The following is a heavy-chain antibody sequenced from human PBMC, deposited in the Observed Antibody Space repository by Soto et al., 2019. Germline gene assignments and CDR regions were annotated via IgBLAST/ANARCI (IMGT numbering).Heavy chain of an antibody. CDR1: GGSISSYY. V-gene: IGHV4-59*01. D-gene: IGHD3-22*01. CDR3: ARGPYDRIDNWFDS. CDR2: IYYSGST. J-gene: IGHJ5*01. Sequence: SETLSLTCTVSGGSISSYYWSWIRQPPGEGLEWIGYIYYSGSTNYNPSLKSRVTISVDTSKNQFSLRLNSVTAADTAVYYCARGPYDRIDNWFDSWGQGTLVTVSS.